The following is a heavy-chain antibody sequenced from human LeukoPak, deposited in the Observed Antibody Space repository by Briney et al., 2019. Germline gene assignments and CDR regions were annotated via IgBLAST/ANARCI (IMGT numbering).Heavy chain of an antibody. CDR3: AKGSYYDSSGSFYFDY. CDR2: ISYDGSSK. D-gene: IGHD3-22*01. J-gene: IGHJ4*02. Sequence: GGSLRLSCAASGFTFSNYAMHWVRQAPGKGLEWVAVISYDGSSKYYANSVKGRLTISRDNSKNTLYVQVNSLGTEDTAAYYCAKGSYYDSSGSFYFDYWGQGTLVTVSS. CDR1: GFTFSNYA. V-gene: IGHV3-30-3*01.